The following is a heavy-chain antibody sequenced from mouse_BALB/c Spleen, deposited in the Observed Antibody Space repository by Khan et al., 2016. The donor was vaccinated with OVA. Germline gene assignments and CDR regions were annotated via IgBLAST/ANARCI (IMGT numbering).Heavy chain of an antibody. V-gene: IGHV3-2*02. CDR3: ARGNYYGYAMDY. CDR2: ISYSGST. Sequence: EVQLQESGPGLVKPSQSLSLTCTVTGYSITRDYAWNWIRQFPGNKLEWMGYISYSGSTSYNPSLKSRISITRDTSKHQFFLQLNSVTTEDTATYYCARGNYYGYAMDYWGQGTSVTVSS. CDR1: GYSITRDYA. J-gene: IGHJ4*01. D-gene: IGHD1-1*01.